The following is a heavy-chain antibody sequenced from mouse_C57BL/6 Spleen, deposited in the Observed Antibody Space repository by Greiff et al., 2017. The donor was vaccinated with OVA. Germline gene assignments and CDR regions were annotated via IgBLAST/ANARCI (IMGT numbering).Heavy chain of an antibody. D-gene: IGHD2-4*01. J-gene: IGHJ1*03. CDR3: ARYDYTEFWYFDV. CDR1: GYSFTGYF. Sequence: EVMLVESGPELVKPGDSVKISCKASGYSFTGYFMNWVMQSHGKSLEWIGRINPYNGDTFYNQKFKGKATLTVDKSSSTAHMELRSLTSEDSAVYYCARYDYTEFWYFDVWGTGTTVTVSS. V-gene: IGHV1-20*01. CDR2: INPYNGDT.